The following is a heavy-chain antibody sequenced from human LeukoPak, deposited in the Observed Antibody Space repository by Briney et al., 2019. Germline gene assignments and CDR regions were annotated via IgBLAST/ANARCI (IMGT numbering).Heavy chain of an antibody. CDR3: ARGRLRVIDAFDI. V-gene: IGHV3-23*01. J-gene: IGHJ3*02. Sequence: GGSLRLSCAASGFTFSNNALSWVRQAPGKGLEWVSAISGSGGSTYDADSVTGRFTISRDNAKNTLYLQTDSLRAGDTAVYYCARGRLRVIDAFDIWGQGTMVTVSS. CDR1: GFTFSNNA. CDR2: ISGSGGST. D-gene: IGHD2-21*01.